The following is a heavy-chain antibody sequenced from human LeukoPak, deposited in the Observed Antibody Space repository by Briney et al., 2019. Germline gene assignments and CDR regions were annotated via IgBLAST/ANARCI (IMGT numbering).Heavy chain of an antibody. J-gene: IGHJ5*02. D-gene: IGHD3-10*01. CDR3: ARGRGPYGWFDP. CDR2: KSSDGSNT. CDR1: GFDLSAYW. V-gene: IGHV3-74*01. Sequence: GGSLRLSCAASGFDLSAYWMHWVRQVPGKGLVWVSRKSSDGSNTNYADFVKGRFTVSRDNAKNTLYLQMNSLRVEDTAVYYCARGRGPYGWFDPWGQGTLVTVSS.